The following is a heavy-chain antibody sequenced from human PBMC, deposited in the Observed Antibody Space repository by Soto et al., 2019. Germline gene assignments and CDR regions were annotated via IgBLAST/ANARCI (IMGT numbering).Heavy chain of an antibody. CDR3: ARAPYIAVAGTYYYYYGMDV. CDR1: GGSISSYY. CDR2: IYYSGST. D-gene: IGHD6-19*01. Sequence: KSSETLSLTFTVFGGSISSYYWRWIRQPPGKGLEWIGYIYYSGSTNYNPSLKSRVTISVDTSKNPFSLKLSSVTAADTAVYYCARAPYIAVAGTYYYYYGMDVWGQGTTVTVSS. V-gene: IGHV4-59*01. J-gene: IGHJ6*02.